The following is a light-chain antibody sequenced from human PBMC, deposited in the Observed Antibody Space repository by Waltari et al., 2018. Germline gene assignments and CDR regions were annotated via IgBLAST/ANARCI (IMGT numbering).Light chain of an antibody. V-gene: IGKV3-15*01. J-gene: IGKJ2*01. CDR1: QSVGSN. Sequence: EIVMTQSPGTLSVSPGESATLSCRAGQSVGSNLAWYQQKPGQAPRLLIYDASTRATGIPARFSGSGSGTEFTLTISSLQPDDFATYYCQQYNSHSQTFGRGTKLEIK. CDR2: DAS. CDR3: QQYNSHSQT.